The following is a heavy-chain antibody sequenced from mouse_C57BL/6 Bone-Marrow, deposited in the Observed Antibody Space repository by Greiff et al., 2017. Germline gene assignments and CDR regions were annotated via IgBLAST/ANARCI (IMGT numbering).Heavy chain of an antibody. Sequence: VKLMESGPELVKPGASVKISCKASGYAFSSSWMNWVKQRPGKGLEWIGRTYPGDGDTNYNGKFKGKATLTADKSSSTAYMQLSSLTSEDSAVYFCARYPYYYGSSYLYFDYWGQGTTLTVSS. J-gene: IGHJ2*01. D-gene: IGHD1-1*01. V-gene: IGHV1-82*01. CDR1: GYAFSSSW. CDR3: ARYPYYYGSSYLYFDY. CDR2: TYPGDGDT.